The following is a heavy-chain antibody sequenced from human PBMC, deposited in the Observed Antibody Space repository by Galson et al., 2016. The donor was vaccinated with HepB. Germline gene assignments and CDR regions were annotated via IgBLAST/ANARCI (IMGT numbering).Heavy chain of an antibody. Sequence: ETLSLTCTVSGVSITNYYWSWIRQPAGKGLEWIGRIQTSGSTNYSPSLRSRVTMSVDMSKNQLPLKLSSVTAADTALYYCTRDPIYGDFHWYFDLWGRGTLVTVPS. CDR3: TRDPIYGDFHWYFDL. CDR1: GVSITNYY. J-gene: IGHJ2*01. D-gene: IGHD4-17*01. CDR2: IQTSGST. V-gene: IGHV4-4*07.